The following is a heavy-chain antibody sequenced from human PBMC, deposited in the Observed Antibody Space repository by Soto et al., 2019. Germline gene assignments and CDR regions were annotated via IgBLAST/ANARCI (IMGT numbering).Heavy chain of an antibody. J-gene: IGHJ5*02. CDR1: GGTFSSYG. CDR2: IIPIFGKS. V-gene: IGHV1-69*01. D-gene: IGHD2-2*01. CDR3: ARECSSIICYATVTTYILNWFDP. Sequence: QVQLVQSGAEVKKPGSAVKVSCKASGGTFSSYGISWLRQAPGQGLEWMGGIIPIFGKSKYAQKFQGRVTITADESTSTAYMELSSLRSEDTAMYYCARECSSIICYATVTTYILNWFDPWGQGTLVTVSS.